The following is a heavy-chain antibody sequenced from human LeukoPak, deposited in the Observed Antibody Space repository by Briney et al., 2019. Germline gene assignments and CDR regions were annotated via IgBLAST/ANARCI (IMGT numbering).Heavy chain of an antibody. Sequence: GGSLRLSCAASGFTFSSYWMSWFRQAPGKGLEGVDNIKQDGSEKYYVDSVKGRFTISRDNAKNSLYLQMNSLRAEDTAVYYCARAHDYGDYFDYWGQGTLVTVSS. CDR2: IKQDGSEK. CDR3: ARAHDYGDYFDY. V-gene: IGHV3-7*01. D-gene: IGHD4-17*01. J-gene: IGHJ4*02. CDR1: GFTFSSYW.